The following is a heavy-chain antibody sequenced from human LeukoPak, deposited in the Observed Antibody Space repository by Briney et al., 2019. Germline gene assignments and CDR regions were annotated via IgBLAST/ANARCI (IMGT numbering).Heavy chain of an antibody. J-gene: IGHJ4*02. CDR2: IDPSDSYT. D-gene: IGHD2-2*01. V-gene: IGHV5-10-1*01. Sequence: GESLQISCKGSGSLFTSYWISWGRQLPGKGLEWMGRIDPSDSYTNYSPSFQGHVTISADKSISTAYLQWSSLKASDTAMYYCARHASSTSYNWGQGTLVAVSS. CDR1: GSLFTSYW. CDR3: ARHASSTSYN.